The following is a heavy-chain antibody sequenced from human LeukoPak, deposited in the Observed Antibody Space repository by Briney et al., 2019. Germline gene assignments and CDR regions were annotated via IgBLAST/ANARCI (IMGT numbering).Heavy chain of an antibody. CDR1: RFTFSSYA. CDR2: ISYDGSNK. J-gene: IGHJ4*02. Sequence: RSLRLSCAASRFTFSSYAMHWVRQAPGKGLEWVAVISYDGSNKYYADSVKGRFTISRDNSKNTLYLQMNSLRAEDTAVYYCAREIGHYYDSSGYYFGYWGQGTPVTVSS. D-gene: IGHD3-22*01. V-gene: IGHV3-30-3*01. CDR3: AREIGHYYDSSGYYFGY.